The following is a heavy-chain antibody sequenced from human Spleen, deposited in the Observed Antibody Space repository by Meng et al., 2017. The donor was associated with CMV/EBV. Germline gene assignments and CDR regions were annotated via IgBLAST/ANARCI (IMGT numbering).Heavy chain of an antibody. CDR2: ISSGGSTT. V-gene: IGHV3-23*03. D-gene: IGHD1-26*01. CDR1: GFTFDSFA. CDR3: AKVHFDSGSYYYYYGMDV. Sequence: GGSLRLSCAASGFTFDSFAMSWVRQAPGKGLEWVSVISSGGSTTHYADSVKGRFSISRDNSRNTLHLQMNSLRAEDTALYYCAKVHFDSGSYYYYYGMDVWGQGTTVTVSS. J-gene: IGHJ6*02.